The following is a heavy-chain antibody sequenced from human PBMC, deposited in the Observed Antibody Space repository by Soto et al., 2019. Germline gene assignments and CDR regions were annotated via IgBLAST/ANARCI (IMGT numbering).Heavy chain of an antibody. Sequence: PGGPLRLSCAASGFTSSSYSMNWVRQAPGKGPEWVSYISRSSSTTYYADSVKGRFTISRDNAKSSLYLQMNSLRDEDTALYYCASSSDYYDSSGYYVLYFDYWGQGNMVTVSS. CDR2: ISRSSSTT. CDR3: ASSSDYYDSSGYYVLYFDY. CDR1: GFTSSSYS. V-gene: IGHV3-48*02. D-gene: IGHD3-22*01. J-gene: IGHJ4*02.